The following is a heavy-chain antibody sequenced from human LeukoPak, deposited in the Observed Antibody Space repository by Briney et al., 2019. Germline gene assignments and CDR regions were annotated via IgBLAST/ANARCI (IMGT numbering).Heavy chain of an antibody. CDR3: AKMNYYDSSGYFNWFDP. CDR2: MNPNSGNT. Sequence: ASVKVSCKASGYTFTSYDINWVRQATGQGLEWMGWMNPNSGNTGYAQKFQGRVTMTRNTSISTAYMELSSLRSEDTAVYYCAKMNYYDSSGYFNWFDPWGQGTLVTVSS. J-gene: IGHJ5*02. D-gene: IGHD3-22*01. V-gene: IGHV1-8*01. CDR1: GYTFTSYD.